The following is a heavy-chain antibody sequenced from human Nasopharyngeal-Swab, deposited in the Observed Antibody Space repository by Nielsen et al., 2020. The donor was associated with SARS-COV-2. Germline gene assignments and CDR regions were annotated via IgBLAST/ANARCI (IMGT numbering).Heavy chain of an antibody. V-gene: IGHV1-2*06. J-gene: IGHJ4*02. CDR3: ARGNSYGYDY. D-gene: IGHD5-18*01. Sequence: WVRQAGQGLEWMGRINSNSGDTKYAQKFQGRVTMTRDTSISTADMELSRLRSDDTAVYYCARGNSYGYDYWGQGILVTVSS. CDR2: INSNSGDT.